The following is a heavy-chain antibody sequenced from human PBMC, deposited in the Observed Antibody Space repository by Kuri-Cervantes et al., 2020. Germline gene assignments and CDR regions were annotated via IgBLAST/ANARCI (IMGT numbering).Heavy chain of an antibody. V-gene: IGHV3-48*01. J-gene: IGHJ4*02. D-gene: IGHD3-10*01. CDR3: ARGEERAGGPDY. CDR2: ITGPTSAT. Sequence: GESLKISCVASGLTLTGYGMNWVRQVPGQGLEWISHITGPTSATYYADSVKGRFTISRDNAKNSVFLQMDSLTAEDTAVYYCARGEERAGGPDYWGQGTLVTVSS. CDR1: GLTLTGYG.